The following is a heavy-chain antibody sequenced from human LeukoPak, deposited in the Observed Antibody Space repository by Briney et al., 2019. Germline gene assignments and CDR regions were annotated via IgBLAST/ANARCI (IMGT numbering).Heavy chain of an antibody. Sequence: PGGSLRLSCAVSGITLSNYGMSWVRQAPGKGLEWVSAISGSGGSTYYADSVKGRFTISRDNSKNTLYLQMNSLRAEDTAVYYCADGMVRDDYWGQGTLVTVSS. CDR3: ADGMVRDDY. CDR1: GITLSNYG. J-gene: IGHJ4*02. CDR2: ISGSGGST. V-gene: IGHV3-23*01. D-gene: IGHD3-10*01.